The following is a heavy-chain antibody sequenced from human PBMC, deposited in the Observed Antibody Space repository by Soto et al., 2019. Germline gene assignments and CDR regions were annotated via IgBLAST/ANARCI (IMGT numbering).Heavy chain of an antibody. J-gene: IGHJ4*02. CDR1: WFTVRSHY. CDR2: IYSVGST. CDR3: ARGYYYDSSGSAFDS. Sequence: VRSLRVSWAASWFTVRSHYMRWVRQAPGKGLEWVSVIYSVGSTYYADSVKGRFTISRDNSKNTLYLQMNSLRAEDTAVYYCARGYYYDSSGSAFDSWGQGTLVTVSS. D-gene: IGHD3-22*01. V-gene: IGHV3-53*01.